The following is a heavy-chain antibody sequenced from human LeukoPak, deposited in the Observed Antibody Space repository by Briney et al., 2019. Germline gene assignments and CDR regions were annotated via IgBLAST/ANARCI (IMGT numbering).Heavy chain of an antibody. J-gene: IGHJ4*02. D-gene: IGHD3-22*01. V-gene: IGHV3-7*03. CDR1: GFTLSSYW. CDR2: IKQDGSEK. CDR3: ARDRSPYDSSGYYV. Sequence: QPGGSLRLSCAASGFTLSSYWMSWVRQARGKGLEWVANIKQDGSEKYYVDSVKGRFTISRDNAKNSLYLQMNNLRVEDTAVYYCARDRSPYDSSGYYVWGQGTLVTVSS.